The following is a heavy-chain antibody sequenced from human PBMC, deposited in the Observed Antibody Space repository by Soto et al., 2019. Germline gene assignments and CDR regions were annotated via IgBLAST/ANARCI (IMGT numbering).Heavy chain of an antibody. V-gene: IGHV3-23*01. CDR3: AKSGVVVATQFDY. CDR2: ISGRGGST. D-gene: IGHD5-12*01. Sequence: EVQLLESGGGLVQPGGSLRLSCAASGFTFSSYAMSWVRQAPGKGLEWVAAISGRGGSTYYADSVKGRFTISRDNSKNTLYMQMNSLRAEDTAVYYCAKSGVVVATQFDYWGQGTLVTVSS. J-gene: IGHJ4*02. CDR1: GFTFSSYA.